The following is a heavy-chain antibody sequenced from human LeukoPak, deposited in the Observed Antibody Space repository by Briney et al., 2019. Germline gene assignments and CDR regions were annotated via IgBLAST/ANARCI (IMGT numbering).Heavy chain of an antibody. V-gene: IGHV3-30*18. Sequence: PGGSLRLSCAASGFTFSSYGMHWVRQAPGKGLEWVAAISYDGSNKYYADSVKGRFTISRDNSKNTLYLQMNSLRAEDTAVYYCAKDATGDRYYYYYMDVWGKGTTVTVSS. CDR1: GFTFSSYG. CDR2: ISYDGSNK. J-gene: IGHJ6*03. D-gene: IGHD7-27*01. CDR3: AKDATGDRYYYYYMDV.